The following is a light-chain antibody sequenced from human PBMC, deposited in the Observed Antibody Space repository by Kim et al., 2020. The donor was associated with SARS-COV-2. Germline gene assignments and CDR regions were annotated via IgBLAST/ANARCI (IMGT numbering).Light chain of an antibody. CDR3: QVWDSSSDHPHWV. V-gene: IGLV3-21*04. CDR2: YDS. Sequence: GKTAGITCGGNDIGSKSVPWYQQKPGQAPVLVIYYDSDRPSGIPERFSGSNSGNTATLTISRVEAGDEADYYCQVWDSSSDHPHWVFGGGTQLTVL. CDR1: DIGSKS. J-gene: IGLJ3*02.